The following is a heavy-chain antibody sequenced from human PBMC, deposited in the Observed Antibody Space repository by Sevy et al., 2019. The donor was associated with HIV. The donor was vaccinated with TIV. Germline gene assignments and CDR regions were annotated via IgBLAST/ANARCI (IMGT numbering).Heavy chain of an antibody. D-gene: IGHD4-17*01. CDR1: GFTFSTYW. Sequence: GGSLRLSCAASGFTFSTYWMSWVRQAPGKGLEWVANIKYDGSDKYYVDSARGRFTVSRENAKNSLYLQVNSLRVEDTAVYFCAREAPGSTVAYLDYWGQGTLVTVSS. J-gene: IGHJ4*02. CDR2: IKYDGSDK. V-gene: IGHV3-7*01. CDR3: AREAPGSTVAYLDY.